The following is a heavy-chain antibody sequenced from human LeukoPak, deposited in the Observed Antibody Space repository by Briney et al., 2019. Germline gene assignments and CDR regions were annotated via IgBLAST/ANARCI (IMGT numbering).Heavy chain of an antibody. CDR1: GFTFSSYG. CDR3: ARAPHLTAKQGYYMDV. J-gene: IGHJ6*03. Sequence: PGGSLRLSCAASGFTFSSYGMHWVRQAPGKGLEWVAVISYDGSNKYYADSVKGRFTISRDNSKNTLYLQMNSLRAEDTAVYYCARAPHLTAKQGYYMDVWGKGTTVTVSS. D-gene: IGHD3-16*01. V-gene: IGHV3-30*19. CDR2: ISYDGSNK.